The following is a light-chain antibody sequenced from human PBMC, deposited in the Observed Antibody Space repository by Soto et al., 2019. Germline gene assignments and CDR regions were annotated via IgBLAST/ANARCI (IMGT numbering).Light chain of an antibody. J-gene: IGLJ2*01. CDR3: QSYDSSLSGPYVV. Sequence: QSVLTQPHSVSGATGQRVTISGTGSSSNIGAGYDVHWYQQLPGTAPKLLIDGNSNRPSGVPDRFSGSKSGTSASLAITGLQAEYEADYYCQSYDSSLSGPYVVFGGGTKLTVL. CDR1: SSNIGAGYD. V-gene: IGLV1-40*01. CDR2: GNS.